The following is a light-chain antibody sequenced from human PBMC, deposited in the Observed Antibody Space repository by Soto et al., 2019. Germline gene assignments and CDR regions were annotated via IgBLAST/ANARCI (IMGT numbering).Light chain of an antibody. CDR2: DAS. CDR1: QSVDSQ. J-gene: IGKJ4*01. V-gene: IGKV3D-15*01. CDR3: QQYYVCNT. Sequence: EILMTQSPSTLSVSPGERAIFACRASQSVDSQLAWYQQKLGQAPRLLIYDASTRATGIPARFSGSGSGTEFTLTISRLQSEDFAIYYCQQYYVCNTFGGGTKVEIK.